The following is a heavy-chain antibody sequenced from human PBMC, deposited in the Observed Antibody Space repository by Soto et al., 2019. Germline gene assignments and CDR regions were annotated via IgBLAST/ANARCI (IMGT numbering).Heavy chain of an antibody. D-gene: IGHD2-2*02. CDR2: ISPKSTFR. CDR1: GFPFNDYY. V-gene: IGHV3-11*03. J-gene: IGHJ3*02. Sequence: GGSLRLSCATSGFPFNDYYMTWIRQAPGKGLEWLSHISPKSTFRNYADSVKGRFTISRDNTESSLFLQMNSLGVDDTAVYYCATRKRYCSSTSCYTLGRYAFDIWGQGTMVTVSS. CDR3: ATRKRYCSSTSCYTLGRYAFDI.